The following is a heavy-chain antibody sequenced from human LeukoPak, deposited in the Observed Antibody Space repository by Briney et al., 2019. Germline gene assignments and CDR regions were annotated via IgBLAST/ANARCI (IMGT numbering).Heavy chain of an antibody. J-gene: IGHJ4*02. CDR1: GFTFSSYG. V-gene: IGHV3-33*06. CDR2: IWYDGSNK. Sequence: QPGRSLRLSCAASGFTFSSYGMHWVRQAPGKGLEWVAVIWYDGSNKYYADSVKGRFTISRDNSMNTMYLQMNSLRVEDTAVYYCAKVGFGWYQIDYWGQGTLVTVSS. CDR3: AKVGFGWYQIDY. D-gene: IGHD6-19*01.